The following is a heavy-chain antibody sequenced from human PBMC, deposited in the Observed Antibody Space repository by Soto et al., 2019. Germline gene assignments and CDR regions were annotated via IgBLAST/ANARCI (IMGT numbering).Heavy chain of an antibody. V-gene: IGHV3-48*03. J-gene: IGHJ4*02. D-gene: IGHD2-21*02. CDR1: GFTFSTYE. CDR2: ISSGGSTI. CDR3: ARIGTVLTPDDS. Sequence: GGSLRLSFVGSGFTFSTYEIQSVRQAPGKGLEWVSYISSGGSTIFYGESVKGRFTVSRDNDRSSLYLQMNSLRVEDSGVYYCARIGTVLTPDDSWGQGTLVTVSS.